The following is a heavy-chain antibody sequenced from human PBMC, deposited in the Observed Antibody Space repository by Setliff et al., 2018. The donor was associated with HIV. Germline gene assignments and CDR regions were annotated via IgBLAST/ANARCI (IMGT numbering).Heavy chain of an antibody. CDR2: ISYSGST. CDR3: ARGIYDSSGLPRH. D-gene: IGHD3-22*01. V-gene: IGHV4-39*07. Sequence: PSETLFLTCNVSGGSFSNSYYFWGWIRQPPGKGLEWIGSISYSGSTNYNPSLKSRVTISADTSKNQFSLKLSSVTAADTAVYYCARGIYDSSGLPRHWGQGTLVTVSS. J-gene: IGHJ1*01. CDR1: GGSFSNSYYF.